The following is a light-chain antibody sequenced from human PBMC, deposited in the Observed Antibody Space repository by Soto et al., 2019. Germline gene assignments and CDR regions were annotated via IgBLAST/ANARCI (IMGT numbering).Light chain of an antibody. CDR2: EVS. V-gene: IGLV2-8*01. J-gene: IGLJ1*01. Sequence: QSALTQPPSASGSPGQSVTISCTGTSSDVGGYNYASWYQHHPGKAPKLIIFEVSQRPSGVPDRFSGSKSGNTASLTVSGLQAEDEADYYCNSYAGSNNFYVFGTGTKVTVL. CDR1: SSDVGGYNY. CDR3: NSYAGSNNFYV.